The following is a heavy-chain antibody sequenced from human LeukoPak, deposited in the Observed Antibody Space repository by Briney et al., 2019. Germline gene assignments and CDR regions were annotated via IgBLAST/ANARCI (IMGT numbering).Heavy chain of an antibody. CDR2: IHYSGST. V-gene: IGHV4-59*12. CDR1: GGSISSYY. CDR3: ARDVGSGSIPLGA. Sequence: SESLSLTCNVSGGSISSYYWSWIRQPPGKGLEWIGYIHYSGSTNYNPSLKSRVTISADTSKNKFSLKLSSVTAADTAVYYCARDVGSGSIPLGAWGQGILVTVSS. J-gene: IGHJ5*02. D-gene: IGHD3-10*01.